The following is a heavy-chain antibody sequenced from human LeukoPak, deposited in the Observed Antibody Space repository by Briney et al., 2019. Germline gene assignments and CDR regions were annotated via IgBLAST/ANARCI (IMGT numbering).Heavy chain of an antibody. Sequence: QSGGSLRLSCAASGFTFSSYGMHWVRQAPGKGLVWVSHINSDGSWTSYADSVKGRFTISKDNAKNSLYLQMTSLRAEDTAVYYCAVDYDYWTAFFSGSRMTPKRGGQGTLVTVSS. V-gene: IGHV3-74*01. CDR1: GFTFSSYG. J-gene: IGHJ4*02. CDR2: INSDGSWT. CDR3: AVDYDYWTAFFSGSRMTPKR. D-gene: IGHD3/OR15-3a*01.